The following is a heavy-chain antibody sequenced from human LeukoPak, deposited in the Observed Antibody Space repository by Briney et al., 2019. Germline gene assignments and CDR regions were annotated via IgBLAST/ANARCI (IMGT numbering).Heavy chain of an antibody. V-gene: IGHV1-24*01. D-gene: IGHD3-22*01. CDR3: ATADYYDSSGYYWGLDY. Sequence: GASVKVSCKVSGYTLTELSMHWVRQAPGKGLEWMGGFDPEDGETIYAQKFQGRVTMTVDTSTDTAYMELSSLRSEDTAVYYCATADYYDSSGYYWGLDYWGQGTLVTVSS. CDR2: FDPEDGET. CDR1: GYTLTELS. J-gene: IGHJ4*02.